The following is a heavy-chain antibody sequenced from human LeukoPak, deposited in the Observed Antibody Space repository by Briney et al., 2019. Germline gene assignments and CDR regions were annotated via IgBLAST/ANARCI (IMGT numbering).Heavy chain of an antibody. J-gene: IGHJ3*02. D-gene: IGHD1-26*01. CDR1: GGSISSYY. CDR2: IYYSGST. V-gene: IGHV4-59*01. CDR3: ARSALVVGATLDAFDI. Sequence: SETLSLTCTVSGGSISSYYWSWIRQPPGKGLEWIGYIYYSGSTNYNPSLKSRVTISVDTSKNQFSLTLSSVTAADTAVYYCARSALVVGATLDAFDIWGQGTMVTVSS.